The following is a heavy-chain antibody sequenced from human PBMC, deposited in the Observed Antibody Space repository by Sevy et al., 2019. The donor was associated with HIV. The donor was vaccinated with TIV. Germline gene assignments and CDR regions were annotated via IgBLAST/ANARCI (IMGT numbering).Heavy chain of an antibody. D-gene: IGHD6-13*01. V-gene: IGHV3-30*03. Sequence: GGSLRLSCAASGFTFSSHGMHWVRQAPGKGLEWVAVISYDGSYKSYGDSVKGRFTISRDDFKNTLYLQMNSLRPEDTAVYYCARDSGYSINWYPAYWGQGTLVTVSS. CDR2: ISYDGSYK. J-gene: IGHJ4*02. CDR3: ARDSGYSINWYPAY. CDR1: GFTFSSHG.